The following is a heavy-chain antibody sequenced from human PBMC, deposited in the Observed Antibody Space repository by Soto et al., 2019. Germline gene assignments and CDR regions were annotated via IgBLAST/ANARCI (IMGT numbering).Heavy chain of an antibody. CDR1: GFTFSIHG. CDR2: IDSGGGIT. Sequence: PGGSLRLSCAASGFTFSIHGMSWLRQAPGKGLEWVSAIDSGGGITNYVDSVKGRFTMSSDNSKDTLFLQMNGLRAEDTAVYYCAKARDSGSYRPFDHWGPGTLVTVSS. CDR3: AKARDSGSYRPFDH. J-gene: IGHJ4*02. V-gene: IGHV3-23*01. D-gene: IGHD3-22*01.